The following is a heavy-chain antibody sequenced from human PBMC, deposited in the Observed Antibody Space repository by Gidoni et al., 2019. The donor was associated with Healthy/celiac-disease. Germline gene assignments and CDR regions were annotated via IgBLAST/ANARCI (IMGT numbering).Heavy chain of an antibody. CDR1: GFTFSSYS. V-gene: IGHV3-21*01. D-gene: IGHD6-19*01. J-gene: IGHJ4*02. CDR2: ISSSSSYI. Sequence: EVQLVESGGGLVKPGGSLRLSCAASGFTFSSYSMNWVRQAPGKGLEWVSSISSSSSYIYYADSVKGRFTISRDNAKNSLYLQMNSLRAEDTAVYYCAREGYSSGIVVVGLFDYWGQGTLVTVSS. CDR3: AREGYSSGIVVVGLFDY.